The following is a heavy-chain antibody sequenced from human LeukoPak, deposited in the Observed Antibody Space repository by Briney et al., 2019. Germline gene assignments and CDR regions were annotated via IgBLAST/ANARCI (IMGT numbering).Heavy chain of an antibody. V-gene: IGHV3-21*01. D-gene: IGHD1-26*01. CDR1: GFTFSSYS. Sequence: PGGSLRLSCAASGFTFSSYSMNWVRQAPGKGLEWVSSISSSSYIYYADSVKGRFTISRDNAKNSLYLQMNSLRAEDTAVYYCAATTPGKYYFDYWGQGTLVTVSS. CDR3: AATTPGKYYFDY. J-gene: IGHJ4*02. CDR2: ISSSSYI.